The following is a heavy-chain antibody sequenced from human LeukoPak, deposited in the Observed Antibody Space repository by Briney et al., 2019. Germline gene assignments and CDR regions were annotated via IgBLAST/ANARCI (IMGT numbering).Heavy chain of an antibody. J-gene: IGHJ6*03. V-gene: IGHV1-8*03. CDR2: MNPNSGNT. CDR3: ARVGVATYYYYYYMDV. D-gene: IGHD5-12*01. Sequence: ASVKVSCKASGYTFTSYDINWVRQATGQGLEWMGWMNPNSGNTGYAQKFQGRVTITRNTSISTAYMELSSLKSEDTAVYYCARVGVATYYYYYYMDVWGKGTTVTVSS. CDR1: GYTFTSYD.